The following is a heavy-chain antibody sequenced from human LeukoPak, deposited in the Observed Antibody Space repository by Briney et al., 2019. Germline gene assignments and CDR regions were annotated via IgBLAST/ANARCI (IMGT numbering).Heavy chain of an antibody. V-gene: IGHV3-30*02. CDR2: IRYDGSNK. CDR1: GFTLSSYA. D-gene: IGHD4-17*01. CDR3: AKGPDDYGDYPGYFDY. Sequence: GGSLRLSCVASGFTLSSYAMHWVRQAPGKGLEWVAFIRYDGSNKYYADSVKGRFTISRDNSKNTLYLQMNSLRAEDTAVYYCAKGPDDYGDYPGYFDYWGQGTLVTVSS. J-gene: IGHJ4*02.